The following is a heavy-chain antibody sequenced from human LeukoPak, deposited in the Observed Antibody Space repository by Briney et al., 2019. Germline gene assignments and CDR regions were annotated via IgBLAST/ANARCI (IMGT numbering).Heavy chain of an antibody. CDR1: GCGLTNNW. J-gene: IGHJ4*02. D-gene: IGHD3-10*01. V-gene: IGHV5-51*01. CDR3: ASFHISGKSYNVLHY. CDR2: IYPNDSNT. Sequence: SLQISCKIAGCGLTNNWIGWLRQLPGKGLEWMGIIYPNDSNTRYSPSFQGQVTISADKSINTFSLHWNRLKASDTAIYYCASFHISGKSYNVLHYWGQGTLVTVSS.